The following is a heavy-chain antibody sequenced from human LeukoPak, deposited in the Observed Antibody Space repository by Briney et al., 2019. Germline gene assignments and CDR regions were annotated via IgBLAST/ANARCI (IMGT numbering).Heavy chain of an antibody. D-gene: IGHD3-22*01. V-gene: IGHV4-4*07. Sequence: SETLSLTCTVSGGSISSYYWSWIRQPAGKGLEWIGRIYTSGSTNYNPSLKSRVTISVDTSKNQFSLKLSSVTAADTAVYYCAREGYYDSSGYYYMVFDYWGQGTLVTVSS. CDR2: IYTSGST. CDR3: AREGYYDSSGYYYMVFDY. CDR1: GGSISSYY. J-gene: IGHJ4*02.